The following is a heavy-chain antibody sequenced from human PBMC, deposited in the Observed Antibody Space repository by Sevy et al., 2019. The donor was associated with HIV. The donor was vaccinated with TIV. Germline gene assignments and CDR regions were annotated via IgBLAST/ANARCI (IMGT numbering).Heavy chain of an antibody. Sequence: GGSLRLSCAASGFTFSSYWMSWVRQAPGKGLEWVANIKQDGSEKYYVDSVKGRFIISRDNAKNSLYLQMNSLGAEDTVVYYCARGRGGTYYYGSGSYWGDYYGMDVWGQGTTVTVSS. D-gene: IGHD3-10*01. CDR3: ARGRGGTYYYGSGSYWGDYYGMDV. CDR2: IKQDGSEK. V-gene: IGHV3-7*01. CDR1: GFTFSSYW. J-gene: IGHJ6*02.